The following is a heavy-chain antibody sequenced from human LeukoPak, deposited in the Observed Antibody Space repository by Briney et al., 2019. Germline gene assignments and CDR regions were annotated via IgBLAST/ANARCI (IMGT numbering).Heavy chain of an antibody. J-gene: IGHJ4*02. CDR1: GGSISSGSYY. Sequence: SETLSLTCSVSGGSISSGSYYWSWIRQPPGKGLEWIGEINHSGSTNYNPSLKSRVTISVDTSKNQFSLKLSSVTAADTAVYYCARGRVTLRNYYDSSGFDYWGQGTLVTVSS. V-gene: IGHV4-39*07. D-gene: IGHD3-22*01. CDR3: ARGRVTLRNYYDSSGFDY. CDR2: INHSGST.